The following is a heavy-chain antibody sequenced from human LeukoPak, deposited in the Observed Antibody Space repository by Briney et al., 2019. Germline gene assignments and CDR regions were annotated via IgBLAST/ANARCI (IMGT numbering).Heavy chain of an antibody. Sequence: GGSLRLSCAASGFTFTNYNMNWVRQAPGKGLEWVSSISTSTSYIYYADSVKGRFTISRDNAKNTLYLQMNSLRAEDTAVYYCAKGSSGYSPMYDAFDIWGQGTMVTVSS. CDR3: AKGSSGYSPMYDAFDI. V-gene: IGHV3-21*04. J-gene: IGHJ3*02. D-gene: IGHD3-22*01. CDR1: GFTFTNYN. CDR2: ISTSTSYI.